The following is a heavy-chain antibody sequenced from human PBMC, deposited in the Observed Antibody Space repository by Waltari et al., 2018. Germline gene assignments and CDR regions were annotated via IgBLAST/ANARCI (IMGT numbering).Heavy chain of an antibody. CDR1: GFSLSSYW. J-gene: IGHJ5*02. CDR2: INSDGGST. Sequence: EVQVVESGGGVVQPGGSLRLSCAASGFSLSSYWVHWVRQAPGKGLVWVSRINSDGGSTSYADFVKGRFTISRDNAKNMVYLQMSSLRVDDTAVYYCARLGCSGGSCSPWGQGTLVSVSS. V-gene: IGHV3-74*01. CDR3: ARLGCSGGSCSP. D-gene: IGHD2-15*01.